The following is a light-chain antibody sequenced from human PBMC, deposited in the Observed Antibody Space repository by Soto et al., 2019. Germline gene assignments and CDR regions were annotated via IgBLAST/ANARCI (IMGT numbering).Light chain of an antibody. CDR2: TVS. CDR1: QSLLDSDDGNTY. Sequence: DIVMTQTPLSLAVTPGGPASISCGSSQSLLDSDDGNTYLDWYLQKPGQSPQLLIYTVSYRASGVTDRFSGSGSGTDFTLKISRVEAEDVGVYYCMQRIEFPLTFGGGTKVEIK. V-gene: IGKV2-40*01. J-gene: IGKJ4*01. CDR3: MQRIEFPLT.